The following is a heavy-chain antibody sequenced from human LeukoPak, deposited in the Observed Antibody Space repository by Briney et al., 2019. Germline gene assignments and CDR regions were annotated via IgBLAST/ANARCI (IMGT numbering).Heavy chain of an antibody. CDR3: ATAPPQHFDAFDI. J-gene: IGHJ3*02. CDR1: GYTLTELS. CDR2: FDPEDGET. V-gene: IGHV1-24*01. Sequence: ASVKVSCKVSGYTLTELSMHWVLQAPGKGLEWMGGFDPEDGETIYAQKFQGRVTMTEDTSTDTAYMELSSLRSEDTAVYYCATAPPQHFDAFDIWGQGTMVTVSS.